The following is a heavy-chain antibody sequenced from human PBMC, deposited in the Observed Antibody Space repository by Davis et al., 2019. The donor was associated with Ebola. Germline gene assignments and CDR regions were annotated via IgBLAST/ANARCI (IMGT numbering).Heavy chain of an antibody. V-gene: IGHV5-51*01. J-gene: IGHJ4*02. CDR1: GYRFTTYC. CDR3: ARGTSLARNFDY. D-gene: IGHD3-3*02. Sequence: KVSCKGSGYRFTTYCIGWVRQMPGKGLEWMGIIYPGDSDTRYSPSFQGQVTISADESFSTAYLQWSSLKASDTAMYYCARGTSLARNFDYWGQGTLVTVSS. CDR2: IYPGDSDT.